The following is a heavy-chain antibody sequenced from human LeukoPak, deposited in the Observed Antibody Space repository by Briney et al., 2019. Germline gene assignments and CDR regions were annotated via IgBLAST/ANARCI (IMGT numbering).Heavy chain of an antibody. V-gene: IGHV1-24*01. D-gene: IGHD5-24*01. CDR1: GYTLTELS. Sequence: ASVKVSCKVSGYTLTELSMHWVRQAPGKGLEWMGGFDPEDGETIYAQKFQGRVTMTEDTSTDTAYMELSSLRSEDTAVYYCATDPPFFGWLQRSAFDIWGQGTMVTVSS. CDR2: FDPEDGET. J-gene: IGHJ3*02. CDR3: ATDPPFFGWLQRSAFDI.